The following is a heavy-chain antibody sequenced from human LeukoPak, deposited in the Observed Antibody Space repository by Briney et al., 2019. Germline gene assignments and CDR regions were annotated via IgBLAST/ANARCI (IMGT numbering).Heavy chain of an antibody. Sequence: ASVNVSCKASGYTFTGHYMHWVRQAPGQGLEWMRWINPNSGGTNYAQKFQGRVTMTRDTSISTGYMELSRLRSDDTAVYYCATLVIAVAGGFGDYWGQGTLVTVSS. CDR1: GYTFTGHY. CDR3: ATLVIAVAGGFGDY. V-gene: IGHV1-2*02. CDR2: INPNSGGT. J-gene: IGHJ4*02. D-gene: IGHD6-19*01.